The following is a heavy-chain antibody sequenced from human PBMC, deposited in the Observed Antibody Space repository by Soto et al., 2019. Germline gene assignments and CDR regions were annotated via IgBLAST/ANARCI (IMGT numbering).Heavy chain of an antibody. CDR1: GGSFSGYY. CDR2: INHCGST. CDR3: GSAGREGHILGFGH. V-gene: IGHV4-34*01. D-gene: IGHD2-15*01. Sequence: SETLSLTCAVYGGSFSGYYWSWVRQPPGKGLEWVGEINHCGSTNYNPSFKSRVTIPVDKSKNQFSLKLSSVTAADTAVYYCGSAGREGHILGFGHWGPGTLGNVSP. J-gene: IGHJ4*01.